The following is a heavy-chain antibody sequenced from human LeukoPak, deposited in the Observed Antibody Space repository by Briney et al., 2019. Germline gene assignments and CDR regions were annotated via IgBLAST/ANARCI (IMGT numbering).Heavy chain of an antibody. V-gene: IGHV1-46*01. CDR3: ARDQEGFDY. J-gene: IGHJ4*02. CDR2: SYPRDGST. CDR1: GHTFTSNY. Sequence: ASVKVSCKASGHTFTSNYIHWVRQAPGQGLEWMGMSYPRDGSTSYAQKFQGRVTVTRDTSTSTVHMELSGLRSEDTAVYYCARDQEGFDYWGQGTLVTVSS.